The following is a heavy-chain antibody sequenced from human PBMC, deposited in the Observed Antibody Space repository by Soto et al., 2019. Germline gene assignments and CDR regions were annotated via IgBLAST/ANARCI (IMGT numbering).Heavy chain of an antibody. V-gene: IGHV3-21*01. CDR2: ISSSSSYI. D-gene: IGHD5-18*01. CDR3: ARVGYSYGYTHYYYYGMDV. CDR1: GFTFSSYS. J-gene: IGHJ6*02. Sequence: PGGSLRLSCAASGFTFSSYSMNWVRQAPGKGLEWVSSISSSSSYIYYADSVKGRFTISRDNAKNSLYLQMNSLRAEDTAVYYCARVGYSYGYTHYYYYGMDVWGQGTTVTVSS.